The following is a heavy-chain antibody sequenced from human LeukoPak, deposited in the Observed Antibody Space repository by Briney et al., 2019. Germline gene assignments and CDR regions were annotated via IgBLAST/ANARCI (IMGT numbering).Heavy chain of an antibody. CDR3: ARYGGTRTGEGFDP. D-gene: IGHD4-23*01. V-gene: IGHV3-9*01. Sequence: GGSLRLSCAASGFTFGDYAMHWVRQAPGKGLEWVSGISSNSGSIGYADSVKGQFTISRDNAKNSLYLQMNSLRAEDTALYYCARYGGTRTGEGFDPWGQGTLVTVSS. CDR1: GFTFGDYA. J-gene: IGHJ5*02. CDR2: ISSNSGSI.